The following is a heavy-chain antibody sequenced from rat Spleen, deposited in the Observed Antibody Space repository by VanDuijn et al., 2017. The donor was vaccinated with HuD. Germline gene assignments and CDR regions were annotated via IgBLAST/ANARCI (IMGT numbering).Heavy chain of an antibody. CDR2: IWNTGGT. CDR1: GFSLTGDN. J-gene: IGHJ4*01. Sequence: QVQLKESGPGLVQPSQTLSLTCTVSGFSLTGDNVHWVRQPPGTGLEWMGVIWNTGGTRYNSALKSRLSISKDTSKSQVFLKMNSLQTEDTATYYCARDNGQMDAWGQGASVTVSS. V-gene: IGHV2-41*01. CDR3: ARDNGQMDA.